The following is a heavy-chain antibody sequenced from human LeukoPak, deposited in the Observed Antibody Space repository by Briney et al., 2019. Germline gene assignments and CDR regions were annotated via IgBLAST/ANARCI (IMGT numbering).Heavy chain of an antibody. Sequence: PSETLSLTCTVSGGSINNYYWSWIRQPAGKGLEWIGRIYTRGSTNYNPSLKSRVTMSVDTTKNQFSLKLSSVTAADTAVYYCARGRYCSADICSGGDAFDIWGQGTMVSVSS. CDR3: ARGRYCSADICSGGDAFDI. J-gene: IGHJ3*02. CDR2: IYTRGST. D-gene: IGHD2-15*01. CDR1: GGSINNYY. V-gene: IGHV4-4*07.